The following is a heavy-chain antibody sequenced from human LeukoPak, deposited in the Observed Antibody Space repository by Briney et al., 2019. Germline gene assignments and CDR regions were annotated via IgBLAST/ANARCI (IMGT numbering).Heavy chain of an antibody. V-gene: IGHV1-18*04. CDR2: ISAYNGNT. J-gene: IGHJ4*02. CDR1: GYTFTSYG. CDR3: ARVNTGITRRDFKYYFDY. D-gene: IGHD1-14*01. Sequence: VASVKVSSKASGYTFTSYGISWVRQAPGQGLEWMGWISAYNGNTNYAQKLQGRVTMTTDTSTSTAYMELRSLRSDDTAVYYCARVNTGITRRDFKYYFDYWGQGTLVTVSS.